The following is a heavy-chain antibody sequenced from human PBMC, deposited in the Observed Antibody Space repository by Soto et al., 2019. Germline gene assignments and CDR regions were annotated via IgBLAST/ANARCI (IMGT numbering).Heavy chain of an antibody. J-gene: IGHJ3*02. D-gene: IGHD6-19*01. V-gene: IGHV4-31*03. CDR3: ARGYYDSRFFSSGWVHLTSDAFDI. CDR1: GGSISSGGYY. CDR2: IYYSGST. Sequence: QVQLQESGPGLVKPSQTLSLTCTVSGGSISSGGYYWSWIRQHPGKGLEWIGYIYYSGSTYYNPSLKSRVTISVDTSKNQFSLKLSSVTAADTAVYYCARGYYDSRFFSSGWVHLTSDAFDIWGQGTMVTVSS.